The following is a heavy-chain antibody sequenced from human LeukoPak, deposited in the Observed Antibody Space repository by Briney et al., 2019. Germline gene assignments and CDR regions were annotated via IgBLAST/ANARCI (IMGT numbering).Heavy chain of an antibody. CDR1: GGSISSSSYY. D-gene: IGHD2-15*01. J-gene: IGHJ3*02. V-gene: IGHV4-39*01. CDR3: ARHTVVVGAFDI. CDR2: IYYSGST. Sequence: SETLSLTCTVSGGSISSSSYYWGWLRQPPGKGLEWIGSIYYSGSTYYNPSLKSRVTISVDTSKNQFSLKLSSVTAADTAVYYCARHTVVVGAFDIWGQGTTVTVSS.